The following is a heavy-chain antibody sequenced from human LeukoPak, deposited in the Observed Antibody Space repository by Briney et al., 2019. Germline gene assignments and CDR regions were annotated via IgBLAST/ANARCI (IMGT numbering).Heavy chain of an antibody. Sequence: SETLSLTCTVSGGSISSSSYHWGWIRQPPGKGLEWIGKINQSGRTNYNPSLKSRVTISVDTSKNHFSLKLSSVTAADAAVYYCARHSGDYALDYWGQGTLVTVSS. J-gene: IGHJ4*02. CDR3: ARHSGDYALDY. V-gene: IGHV4-39*01. CDR1: GGSISSSSYH. D-gene: IGHD4-17*01. CDR2: INQSGRT.